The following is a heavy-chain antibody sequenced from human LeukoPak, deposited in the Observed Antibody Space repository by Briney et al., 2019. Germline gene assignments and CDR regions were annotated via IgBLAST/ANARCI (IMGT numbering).Heavy chain of an antibody. J-gene: IGHJ6*02. CDR2: ISGSGGST. CDR1: GFTFSSYA. V-gene: IGHV3-23*01. D-gene: IGHD3-10*01. Sequence: GGSPRLSCAASGFTFSSYAMSWVRQAPGKGLEWVSAISGSGGSTYYADSVKGRFTISGDNSKNTLYLQMNSLRAEDTAVYYCAKVVPDYYYGMDVWGQGTTVTVSS. CDR3: AKVVPDYYYGMDV.